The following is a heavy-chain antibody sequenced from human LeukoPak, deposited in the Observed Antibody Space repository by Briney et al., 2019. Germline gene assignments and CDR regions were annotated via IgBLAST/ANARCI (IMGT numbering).Heavy chain of an antibody. CDR1: GFTFSSYA. CDR3: STAKFDN. CDR2: ISGSGGST. J-gene: IGHJ4*02. V-gene: IGHV3-23*01. Sequence: GGSLRLSCAASGFTFSSYAMSWVRQAPGKGLEWVSGISGSGGSTYYADSVKGRFTISRDNAKNSLYLQMNSLRAEDTAVYYCSTAKFDNWGQGTLVTVSS.